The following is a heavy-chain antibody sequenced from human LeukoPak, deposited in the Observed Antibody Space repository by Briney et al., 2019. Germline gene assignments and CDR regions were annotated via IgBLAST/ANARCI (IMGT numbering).Heavy chain of an antibody. CDR3: ARGNWSDAFDV. V-gene: IGHV1-69*05. CDR2: ITPMVDTA. Sequence: RASVKVSCKASGGTFSSYAISWVRQAPGQGLEWMGGITPMVDTAKYAQKFQDRVTITTDESASTAYLDLSSLTSEDTAVYYCARGNWSDAFDVWGQGALVTVSS. D-gene: IGHD1-1*01. CDR1: GGTFSSYA. J-gene: IGHJ3*01.